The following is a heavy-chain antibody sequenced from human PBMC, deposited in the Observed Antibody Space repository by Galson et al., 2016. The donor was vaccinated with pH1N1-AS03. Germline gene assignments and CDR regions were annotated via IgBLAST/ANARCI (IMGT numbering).Heavy chain of an antibody. D-gene: IGHD2-8*02. CDR2: LYYSGST. J-gene: IGHJ4*02. V-gene: IGHV4-59*08. Sequence: ETLSLTCTVSGASISTYYWSWIRQPPGKGLEWIGYLYYSGSTKFNPSLQSRVTISVDMSKKQFSLRLRSVTAADTAVYFCARQGCTGSSCYSYFDSWGQGTQVIVSS. CDR3: ARQGCTGSSCYSYFDS. CDR1: GASISTYY.